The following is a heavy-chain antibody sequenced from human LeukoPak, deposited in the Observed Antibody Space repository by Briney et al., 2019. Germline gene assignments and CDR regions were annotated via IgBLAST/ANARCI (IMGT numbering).Heavy chain of an antibody. J-gene: IGHJ4*02. CDR3: AKDQGEYSSSWSIFDY. Sequence: PWGSLRLSCAASRFTVSTYAMSWVRQAPGKGLEWVSAITGSGGSTYYADLVKGRFTISDDNYKNTLYLQMNSLRAENTAVYYCAKDQGEYSSSWSIFDYWGQGSLVTVSS. D-gene: IGHD6-13*01. V-gene: IGHV3-23*01. CDR1: RFTVSTYA. CDR2: ITGSGGST.